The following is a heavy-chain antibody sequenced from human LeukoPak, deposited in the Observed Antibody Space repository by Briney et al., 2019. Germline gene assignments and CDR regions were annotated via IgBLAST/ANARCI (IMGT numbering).Heavy chain of an antibody. CDR1: GYSISSGYY. D-gene: IGHD3-10*01. V-gene: IGHV4-38-2*02. CDR2: IYHSGST. Sequence: SETLSLTCTVSGYSISSGYYWGWIRQPPGKGLEWIGSIYHSGSTNYKPSLKSRVTISVDTSKNQFSLKLSSVTAADTAVYYCARGGYYGSGNDFRFDPWGQGTLVTVSS. J-gene: IGHJ5*02. CDR3: ARGGYYGSGNDFRFDP.